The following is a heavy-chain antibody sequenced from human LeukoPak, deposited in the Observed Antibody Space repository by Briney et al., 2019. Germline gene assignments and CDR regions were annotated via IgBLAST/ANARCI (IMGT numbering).Heavy chain of an antibody. D-gene: IGHD1-14*01. V-gene: IGHV3-30-3*01. CDR1: GFTFSSYA. J-gene: IGHJ3*02. CDR3: ARAKTLGPDDAFDI. CDR2: ISYDGSNK. Sequence: PGGSLRLSCAASGFTFSSYAMHWVRQAPGKGLEWVAVISYDGSNKYYADSVKGRFTISRDNSKNTLYLQMNSLRAEDTAVYYCARAKTLGPDDAFDIWGQGTMVTVSS.